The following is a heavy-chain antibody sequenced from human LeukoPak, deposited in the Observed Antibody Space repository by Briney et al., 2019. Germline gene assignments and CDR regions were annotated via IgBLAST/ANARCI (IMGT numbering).Heavy chain of an antibody. Sequence: ASVKVSCKASGYTFTGYYMHWVRQAPGQGLEWMGWINPNSGGTNYAQKFQGRVTMTRDTSISTAYMELSRLRSDDTAVYYCARAPDGYSSGWLYWFDPWGQGTLVTVSS. D-gene: IGHD6-19*01. CDR3: ARAPDGYSSGWLYWFDP. CDR1: GYTFTGYY. V-gene: IGHV1-2*02. J-gene: IGHJ5*02. CDR2: INPNSGGT.